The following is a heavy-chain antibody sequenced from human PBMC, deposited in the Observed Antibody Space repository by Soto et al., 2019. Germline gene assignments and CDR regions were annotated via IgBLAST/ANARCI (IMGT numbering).Heavy chain of an antibody. CDR2: ISSSSSYI. Sequence: EVQLVESGGGLVKPGGSLRLSCAASGFTFSSYSMNWVRQAPGKGLEWVSSISSSSSYIYYADSVKGRFTISRDNAKNSLYLQMTSLRAEDTAVYSCAREYYDSSGYYYGVDYWGQGTLVTVSS. CDR3: AREYYDSSGYYYGVDY. CDR1: GFTFSSYS. J-gene: IGHJ4*02. D-gene: IGHD3-22*01. V-gene: IGHV3-21*01.